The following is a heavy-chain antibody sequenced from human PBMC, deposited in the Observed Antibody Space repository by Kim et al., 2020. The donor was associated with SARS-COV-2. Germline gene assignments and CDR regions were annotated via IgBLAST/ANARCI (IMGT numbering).Heavy chain of an antibody. J-gene: IGHJ6*02. CDR2: ISYDGSNK. CDR3: AKDFTVTTWGTQRYYYGMDV. D-gene: IGHD4-17*01. V-gene: IGHV3-30*18. CDR1: GFTFSSYG. Sequence: GGSLRLSCAASGFTFSSYGMHWVRQAPGKGLEWVAVISYDGSNKYYADSVKGRFTISRDNSKNTLYLQMNSLRAEDTAVYYCAKDFTVTTWGTQRYYYGMDVWGQGTTVTVSS.